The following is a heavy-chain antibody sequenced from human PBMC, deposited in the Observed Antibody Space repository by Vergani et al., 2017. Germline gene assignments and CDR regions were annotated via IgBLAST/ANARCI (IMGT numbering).Heavy chain of an antibody. CDR2: IRYDGSNK. D-gene: IGHD1-26*01. J-gene: IGHJ5*02. Sequence: QAQLVESGGGVVQPGGSLRLSCAASGFTFSSYGMHWVRQAPGKGLEWVAFIRYDGSNKYYADSVKGRFTISRDNSKNTLYLQMNSLRAEDTAVYYCAKEGVGATGLGFDPWGQGTLVTVSS. V-gene: IGHV3-30*02. CDR1: GFTFSSYG. CDR3: AKEGVGATGLGFDP.